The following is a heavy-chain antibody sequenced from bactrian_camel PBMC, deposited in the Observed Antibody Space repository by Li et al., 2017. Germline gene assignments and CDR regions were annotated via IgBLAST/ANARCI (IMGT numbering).Heavy chain of an antibody. CDR1: GVILATSD. Sequence: HVQLVESGGGLVQPGGSLRLSCTASGVILATSDMAWYRQAPGNECELVSSRTTSGSTYYADSVKGRFTISRDNATNTVYLQMNSMKPEDTAVYYCVSLVGRPLVHQGTQVTVS. D-gene: IGHD2*01. J-gene: IGHJ4*01. CDR2: RTTSGST. V-gene: IGHV3S53*01.